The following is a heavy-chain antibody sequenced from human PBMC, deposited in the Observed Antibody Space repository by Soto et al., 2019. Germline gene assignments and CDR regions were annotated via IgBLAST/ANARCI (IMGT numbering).Heavy chain of an antibody. CDR2: IYYSGST. D-gene: IGHD6-13*01. CDR3: ARGLISSSRYSGLWFDP. V-gene: IGHV4-30-4*01. J-gene: IGHJ5*02. CDR1: GDSISSGNYY. Sequence: PSETLSLTCTVSGDSISSGNYYWSWIRQPPGKGLEWIGYIYYSGSTYYNPSLKSRVTISVDTSKNQFSLKLSSVTAADTAVYLCARGLISSSRYSGLWFDPWGQGTLVTVSS.